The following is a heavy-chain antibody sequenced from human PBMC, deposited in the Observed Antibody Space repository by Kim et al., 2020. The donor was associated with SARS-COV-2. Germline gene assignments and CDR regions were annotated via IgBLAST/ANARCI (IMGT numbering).Heavy chain of an antibody. D-gene: IGHD2-21*01. J-gene: IGHJ4*02. V-gene: IGHV3-7*04. CDR2: LNEDGSKS. CDR3: VRGVVATPGTDY. CDR1: GFSFSSYW. Sequence: GGSLRLSCAASGFSFSSYWMTWVRQAPGKGLEWVATLNEDGSKSYYLHSMKGRFTIFRDNAEKSLYLQMSSLRVEDTAMYYCVRGVVATPGTDYWGQGTLVTVPS.